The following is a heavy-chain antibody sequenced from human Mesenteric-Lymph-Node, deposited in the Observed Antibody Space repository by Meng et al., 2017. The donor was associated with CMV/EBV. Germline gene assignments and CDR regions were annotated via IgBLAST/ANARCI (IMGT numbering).Heavy chain of an antibody. CDR3: AGTEDIVVVPAAPRAEYFQH. V-gene: IGHV1-69*02. Sequence: SVKVSCKVSGGTFSSYTLNWVRQAPGQGLEWMGRIIPIIDIANYAQKFQGRVTITADKSTTTAHMELSSLRSEDTAMYYCAGTEDIVVVPAAPRAEYFQHWGQGTLVTVSS. J-gene: IGHJ1*01. CDR2: IIPIIDIA. CDR1: GGTFSSYT. D-gene: IGHD2-2*01.